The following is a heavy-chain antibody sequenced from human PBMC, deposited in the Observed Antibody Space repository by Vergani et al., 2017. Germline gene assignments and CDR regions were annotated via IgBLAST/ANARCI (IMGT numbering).Heavy chain of an antibody. V-gene: IGHV4-61*10. J-gene: IGHJ5*02. Sequence: QVQLQESGPGLVKPSETLSLTCTVSGGSVSSGSYYWSWIRQPAGKGLEWIGYIYYSGSTNYNPSLKSRVTISVDTSKNQFSLKLSSVTAADTAVYYWARENRYDFWSGYNWFDPWGQGTLVTVSS. CDR3: ARENRYDFWSGYNWFDP. D-gene: IGHD3-3*01. CDR1: GGSVSSGSYY. CDR2: IYYSGST.